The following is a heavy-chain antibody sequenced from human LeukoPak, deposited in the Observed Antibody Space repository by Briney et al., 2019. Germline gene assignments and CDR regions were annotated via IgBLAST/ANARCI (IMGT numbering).Heavy chain of an antibody. Sequence: SETLSLTCPVSGGSISSSTYYWAWIRQPPGKGLEWIGGIYYTGSTHSTPSLKSRATISVDTSKNQFSLRLTSVTAADTAVYYCARLGDSAMVRYFDYWGQGTLVTVSS. CDR2: IYYTGST. J-gene: IGHJ4*02. V-gene: IGHV4-39*01. D-gene: IGHD5-18*01. CDR3: ARLGDSAMVRYFDY. CDR1: GGSISSSTYY.